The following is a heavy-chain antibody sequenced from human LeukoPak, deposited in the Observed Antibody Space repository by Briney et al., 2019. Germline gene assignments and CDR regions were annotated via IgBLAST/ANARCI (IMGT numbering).Heavy chain of an antibody. CDR3: TRDEYCSGGSCYSDY. J-gene: IGHJ4*02. Sequence: AGGSLRLSCTASGFTVSSSYMSWVRQAPGKGLEWVSLIYSGGSTFYADSVQDRFTIPRDISKNTLYLQMYRLRAEDTAVYFCTRDEYCSGGSCYSDYWGQGTLVTVSS. CDR1: GFTVSSSY. CDR2: IYSGGST. D-gene: IGHD2-15*01. V-gene: IGHV3-66*01.